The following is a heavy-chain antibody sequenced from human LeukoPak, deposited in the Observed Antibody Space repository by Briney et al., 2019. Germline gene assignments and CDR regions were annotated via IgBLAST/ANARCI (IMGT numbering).Heavy chain of an antibody. Sequence: ASVKVSCKASGYTFTRYNIHWVRQAPGQGLQWMGIINPSGGTPSYAQKFQGRVTMTRDTSTSIVYMELSSLRAEDTAVYYCARYSNYFDSWGQGTLVTVSS. J-gene: IGHJ4*02. CDR2: INPSGGTP. V-gene: IGHV1-46*01. D-gene: IGHD4-11*01. CDR3: ARYSNYFDS. CDR1: GYTFTRYN.